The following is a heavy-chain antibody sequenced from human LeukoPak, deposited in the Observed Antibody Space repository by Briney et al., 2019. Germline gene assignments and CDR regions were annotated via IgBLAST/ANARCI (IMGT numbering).Heavy chain of an antibody. CDR1: GGSFSGYY. CDR2: INHSGST. Sequence: SETLSLTCAVYGGSFSGYYWSWIRQPPGKGLEWIGEINHSGSTNYNPSLKSRVTISVDTSKNQFSLKLSSVTAAETAVYYCARGLWGTIFGVADYWGQGTLVTVSS. CDR3: ARGLWGTIFGVADY. D-gene: IGHD3-3*01. J-gene: IGHJ4*02. V-gene: IGHV4-34*01.